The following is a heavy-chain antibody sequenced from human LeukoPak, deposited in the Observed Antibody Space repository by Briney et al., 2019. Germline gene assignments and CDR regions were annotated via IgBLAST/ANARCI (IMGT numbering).Heavy chain of an antibody. Sequence: ASVKVSCKASGYTFTSYYMHWVRQATGQGLEWMGRMNPNSGNTGYAQKFQGRVTITRNTSISTAYMELSSLRSEDTAVYYCARGGYSGYDHLFDYWGQGTLVTVSS. CDR1: GYTFTSYY. CDR3: ARGGYSGYDHLFDY. D-gene: IGHD5-12*01. CDR2: MNPNSGNT. V-gene: IGHV1-8*03. J-gene: IGHJ4*02.